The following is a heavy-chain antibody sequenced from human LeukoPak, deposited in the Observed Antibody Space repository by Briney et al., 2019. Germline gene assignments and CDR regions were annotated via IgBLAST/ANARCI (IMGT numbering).Heavy chain of an antibody. V-gene: IGHV3-33*01. CDR1: GSTLSSYA. J-gene: IGHJ4*02. Sequence: GRSLRLSCTASGSTLSSYAIHWVRQAPGKGLEWVSVIYLDRSKIHYADSVKGRFTLSRDNSKNTLYLQMNSLIAEDTAVYYCVRDDSGSVIRGVLHYWGQGALVTVSS. CDR3: VRDDSGSVIRGVLHY. D-gene: IGHD3-10*01. CDR2: IYLDRSKI.